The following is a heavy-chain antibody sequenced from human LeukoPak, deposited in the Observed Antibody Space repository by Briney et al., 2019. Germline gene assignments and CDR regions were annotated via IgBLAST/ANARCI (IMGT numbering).Heavy chain of an antibody. Sequence: GGSLRLSCAASGFTFSSYGMHWVRQAPGKGLEWVAVISNDGTYKYYADSVRGRFTISRDNTKDTLYLQMNSLRAEDTAVYYCARAIQLWMAFFDYWGQGTLVTVSS. D-gene: IGHD5-18*01. CDR1: GFTFSSYG. V-gene: IGHV3-30*03. CDR3: ARAIQLWMAFFDY. CDR2: ISNDGTYK. J-gene: IGHJ4*02.